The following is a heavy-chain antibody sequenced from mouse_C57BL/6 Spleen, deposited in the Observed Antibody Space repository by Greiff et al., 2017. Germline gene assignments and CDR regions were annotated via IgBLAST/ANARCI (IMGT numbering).Heavy chain of an antibody. CDR2: IDPSSGYT. CDR1: GYTFTSYW. CDR3: ARSGRDSNYDY. D-gene: IGHD2-5*01. Sequence: QVQLKESGAELAKPGASVKLSCKASGYTFTSYWMHWVKQRPGQGLEWIGYIDPSSGYTKYNQKFKDKATLTADKSSSTAYMQLSSLTYEDAAVYYCARSGRDSNYDYWGQGTTLTVSS. J-gene: IGHJ2*01. V-gene: IGHV1-7*01.